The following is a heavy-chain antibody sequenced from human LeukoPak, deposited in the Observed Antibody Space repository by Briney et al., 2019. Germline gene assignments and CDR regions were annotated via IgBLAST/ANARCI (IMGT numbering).Heavy chain of an antibody. V-gene: IGHV4-39*07. CDR3: ARSEINDYMKF. CDR1: GGSISSSNYY. D-gene: IGHD4/OR15-4a*01. J-gene: IGHJ4*02. Sequence: PSETLSLTCTVSGGSISSSNYYWGWIRLSPGKGLEWIGSIDYSGRPSYNPSLKSRVSISVDTSKNLFSLNLASVTAADTAIYLCARSEINDYMKFWGQGLQVIVSS. CDR2: IDYSGRP.